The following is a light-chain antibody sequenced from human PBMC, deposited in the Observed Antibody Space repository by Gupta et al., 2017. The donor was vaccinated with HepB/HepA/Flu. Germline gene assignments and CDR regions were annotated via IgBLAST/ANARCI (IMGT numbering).Light chain of an antibody. Sequence: DLVMTQSPDSLAVSLGERATINCKSSQSVLYSSSNENYLAWYQQKPGQPPKLLIYWASTRESGVPDRFSGSGSGTDFTLTISSLQAEDVAVYYCQQYDNTPWTFGQGTKVEIK. J-gene: IGKJ1*01. CDR2: WAS. CDR3: QQYDNTPWT. V-gene: IGKV4-1*01. CDR1: QSVLYSSSNENY.